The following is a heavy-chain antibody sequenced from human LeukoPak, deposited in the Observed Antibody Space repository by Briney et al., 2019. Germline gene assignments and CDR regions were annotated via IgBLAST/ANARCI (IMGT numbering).Heavy chain of an antibody. D-gene: IGHD6-13*01. CDR3: ARDGNRGGAPTVYSGSL. CDR1: GGTFSSYA. V-gene: IGHV1-69*13. Sequence: GASVKVSCKASGGTFSSYAISWVRQAPGQGLEWMGGIIPIFGTANYAQKFQGRVTITADESTSTAYMELSSLRSEDTAVYYCARDGNRGGAPTVYSGSLWGQGTLVTVSS. J-gene: IGHJ4*02. CDR2: IIPIFGTA.